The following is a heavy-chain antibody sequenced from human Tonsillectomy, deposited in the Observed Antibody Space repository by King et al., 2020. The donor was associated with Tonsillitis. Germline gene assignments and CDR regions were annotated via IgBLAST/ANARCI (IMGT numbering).Heavy chain of an antibody. CDR3: ATPLGGIAVAEGVDFFFGI. CDR1: GYSFTTYW. CDR2: IDPSDSYT. J-gene: IGHJ3*02. Sequence: VQLVESGAEVKKPGESLRISCKGSGYSFTTYWINWVRQMPGKGLEWMGRIDPSDSYTNYSPSFQGHVTISADKSINTAYLQWSSLKASDTVMYYCATPLGGIAVAEGVDFFFGIWGQGTMVTVSS. V-gene: IGHV5-10-1*03. D-gene: IGHD6-19*01.